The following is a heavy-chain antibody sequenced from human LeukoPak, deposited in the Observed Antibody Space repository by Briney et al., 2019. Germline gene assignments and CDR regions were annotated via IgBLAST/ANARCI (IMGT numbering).Heavy chain of an antibody. V-gene: IGHV3-23*01. CDR3: AKEKALVVITYFDY. CDR1: GFTFSSYA. Sequence: PGGSLRLSCAASGFTFSSYAMSWVRQAPGKGLEWVSSISGRGGSTYYADSVKGRFTISRDNSKNTLYLQVNSLRAEDTAVYYCAKEKALVVITYFDYWGQGTLVTVSS. J-gene: IGHJ4*02. D-gene: IGHD3-22*01. CDR2: ISGRGGST.